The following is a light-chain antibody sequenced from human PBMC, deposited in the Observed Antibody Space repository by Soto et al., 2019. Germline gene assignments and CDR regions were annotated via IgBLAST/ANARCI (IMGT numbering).Light chain of an antibody. J-gene: IGKJ4*01. Sequence: EIVLTQSPATLSLSPGERATLSCRASQSVTTYLAWYQQKPGQAPRLLIYDASSTATGIPARFSGSGAGTDFTLTISSLEPEDFAVYYCLQRSNWPPLLSFGGGTKG. CDR3: LQRSNWPPLLS. V-gene: IGKV3-11*01. CDR1: QSVTTY. CDR2: DAS.